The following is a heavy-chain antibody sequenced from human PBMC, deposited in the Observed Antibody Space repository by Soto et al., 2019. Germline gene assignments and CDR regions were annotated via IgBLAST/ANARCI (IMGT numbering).Heavy chain of an antibody. D-gene: IGHD3-3*01. V-gene: IGHV1-46*01. CDR1: GYTFTSYY. Sequence: ASVKASCKASGYTFTSYYMHWVRQAPGQGLEWLGIINPSGGSRSYAQKFQGRVTMTRDTSISTAYMELNRLISDDTAVYYCARAPFYFFDYWGQGTQVTVSS. CDR2: INPSGGSR. J-gene: IGHJ4*02. CDR3: ARAPFYFFDY.